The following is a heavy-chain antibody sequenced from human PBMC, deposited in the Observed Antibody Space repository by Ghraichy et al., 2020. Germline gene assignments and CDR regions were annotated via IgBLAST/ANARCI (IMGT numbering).Heavy chain of an antibody. V-gene: IGHV4-39*01. D-gene: IGHD1-26*01. CDR1: GGSISSDFYY. Sequence: ETLSLTCTVSGGSISSDFYYWGWIRQPPGKGLEWIGSIYYSGSAYYKSSLKSRVTISVDTSKNQFSLKVNSATAADTAVYFCARQSDSGTFPFEAFDIWGPGAVVTVSS. CDR3: ARQSDSGTFPFEAFDI. CDR2: IYYSGSA. J-gene: IGHJ3*02.